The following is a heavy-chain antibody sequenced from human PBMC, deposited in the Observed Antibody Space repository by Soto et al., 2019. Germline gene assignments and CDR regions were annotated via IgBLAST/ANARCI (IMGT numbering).Heavy chain of an antibody. D-gene: IGHD1-20*01. CDR1: GITFSNAW. V-gene: IGHV3-15*01. J-gene: IGHJ6*02. Sequence: PGGSLRLSCAASGITFSNAWMAWVRQAPGKGLEWVGRIKSNNNDGTADYAAPVKGRFTISRDDLKSTVYLQMNGLETEDTAVYYCTTAGISGTRWYYDGLDVWGQGTTVTVSS. CDR2: IKSNNNDGTA. CDR3: TTAGISGTRWYYDGLDV.